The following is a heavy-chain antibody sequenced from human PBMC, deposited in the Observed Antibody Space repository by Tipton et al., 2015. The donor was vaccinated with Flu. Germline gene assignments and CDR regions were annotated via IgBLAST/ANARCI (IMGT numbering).Heavy chain of an antibody. D-gene: IGHD3-22*01. CDR1: GGSISSGSYY. CDR3: ARLRSYYDGSGYYYAFDY. V-gene: IGHV4-61*02. Sequence: TLSLTCTVSGGSISSGSYYWSWIRQPAGKGLEWIGRIYTSGSTNYNPSLKSRVTISVATSKNQFSLKLSSVAAADTAVYYCARLRSYYDGSGYYYAFDYWGQRTLVTVSS. CDR2: IYTSGST. J-gene: IGHJ4*02.